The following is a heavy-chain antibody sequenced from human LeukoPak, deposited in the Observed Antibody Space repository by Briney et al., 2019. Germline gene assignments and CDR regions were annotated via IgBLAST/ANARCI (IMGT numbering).Heavy chain of an antibody. J-gene: IGHJ4*02. V-gene: IGHV4-59*08. D-gene: IGHD4-11*01. CDR3: ARPTGGY. CDR1: GGSIGSYY. CDR2: IYYSGNT. Sequence: SETLSLTCNVSGGSIGSYYWSWIRQPPGKGLEWIGYIYYSGNTKYNPSLKSRVTISVDTSKNQFSLKLSSLTAADTAVYYCARPTGGYWGQGTLVTVSS.